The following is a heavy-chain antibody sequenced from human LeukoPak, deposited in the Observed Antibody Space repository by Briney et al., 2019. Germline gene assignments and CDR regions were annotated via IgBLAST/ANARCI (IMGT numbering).Heavy chain of an antibody. CDR3: ARVAAAGYFDY. Sequence: ASVKVSCKASGYTFTSYGISWGRQAPGQGLEWMGWINPYNGNTNYAQKLQGRVTMTTDTSTSTAYMELRSLRSDDTAVYYCARVAAAGYFDYWGQGTLVTVSS. J-gene: IGHJ4*02. V-gene: IGHV1-18*01. CDR1: GYTFTSYG. D-gene: IGHD6-13*01. CDR2: INPYNGNT.